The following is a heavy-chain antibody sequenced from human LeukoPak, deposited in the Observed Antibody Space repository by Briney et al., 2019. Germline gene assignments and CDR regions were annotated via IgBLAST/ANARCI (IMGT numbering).Heavy chain of an antibody. Sequence: ASVKVSCKASGYTFTSYAMNWVRQAPGHGLEWMGWINTNTGNPTYAQGFTGRFVFSLDASVSTAYLQISSLKAEDTAVYYCARDLVLRFLGHFGYWGQGTLVTVSS. CDR2: INTNTGNP. CDR3: ARDLVLRFLGHFGY. CDR1: GYTFTSYA. D-gene: IGHD3-3*01. J-gene: IGHJ4*02. V-gene: IGHV7-4-1*02.